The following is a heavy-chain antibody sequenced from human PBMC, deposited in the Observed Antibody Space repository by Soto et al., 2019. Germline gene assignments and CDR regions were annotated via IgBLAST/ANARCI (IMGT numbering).Heavy chain of an antibody. D-gene: IGHD3-3*01. Sequence: GSLRVSFAASGVTFSSYVMHGVLQAPGKGLECVAVISYDGSKKYYADSVKGRFTISRDNSKNTLYLQMNSLRAEDTAVYYCAKDSNLFWSGSDSFDPWGQGTMVTV. CDR3: AKDSNLFWSGSDSFDP. V-gene: IGHV3-30*18. J-gene: IGHJ5*02. CDR2: ISYDGSKK. CDR1: GVTFSSYV.